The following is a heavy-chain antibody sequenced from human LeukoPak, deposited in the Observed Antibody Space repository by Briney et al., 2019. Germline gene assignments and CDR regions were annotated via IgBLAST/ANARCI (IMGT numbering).Heavy chain of an antibody. CDR1: GGSFSGHY. Sequence: SETLSLTCAVYGGSFSGHYWSWIRQPPGKGLEWIGEINHSGSTNYNPSLKSRVTISVDTSKNQFSLKLSSVTAADTAVYYCARGSTTVVTPRGDWFDPWGQGTLVTVSS. V-gene: IGHV4-34*01. D-gene: IGHD4-23*01. J-gene: IGHJ5*02. CDR3: ARGSTTVVTPRGDWFDP. CDR2: INHSGST.